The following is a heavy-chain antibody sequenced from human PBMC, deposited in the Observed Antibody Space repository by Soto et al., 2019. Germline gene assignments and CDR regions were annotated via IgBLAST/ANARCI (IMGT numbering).Heavy chain of an antibody. D-gene: IGHD6-19*01. J-gene: IGHJ5*02. CDR1: GYTFTSYA. V-gene: IGHV1-3*01. CDR3: ARXGPRIAEAGTGNNWFDP. CDR2: INAGNGNT. Sequence: ASVKVSCKASGYTFTSYAMHWVRQAPGQRLEWMGWINAGNGNTKYSQKFQGRVTITRDTSASTAYMELSSLRSEDTAVYYCARXGPRIAEAGTGNNWFDPWGQGTLVTVSS.